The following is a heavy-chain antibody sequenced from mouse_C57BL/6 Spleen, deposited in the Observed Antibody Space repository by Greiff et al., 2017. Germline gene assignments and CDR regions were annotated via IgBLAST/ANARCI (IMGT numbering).Heavy chain of an antibody. CDR3: ARGGYSNYDY. J-gene: IGHJ4*01. Sequence: QVQLQQPGAELVRPGSSVKLSCKASGYTFTSYWMHWVKQRPIQGLEWIGNIDPSDSETHYNQKFKDKATLTVDKSSSTAYMQLSSLTSEDSAVYYCARGGYSNYDYWGQGTSVTVSS. D-gene: IGHD2-5*01. CDR2: IDPSDSET. V-gene: IGHV1-52*01. CDR1: GYTFTSYW.